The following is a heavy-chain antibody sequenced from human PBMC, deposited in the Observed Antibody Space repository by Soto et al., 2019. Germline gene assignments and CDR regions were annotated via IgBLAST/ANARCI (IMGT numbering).Heavy chain of an antibody. D-gene: IGHD3-16*02. CDR1: GGTFSSYA. CDR3: ARVNLITFGGVIVNDAFDI. Sequence: ASVKVSCKASGGTFSSYAISWVRQAPGQGLEWMGGIIPIFGTANYAQKFQGRVTITADESTSTAYMELSSLRSEDTAVYYCARVNLITFGGVIVNDAFDIWGQGTMVTVSS. CDR2: IIPIFGTA. J-gene: IGHJ3*02. V-gene: IGHV1-69*13.